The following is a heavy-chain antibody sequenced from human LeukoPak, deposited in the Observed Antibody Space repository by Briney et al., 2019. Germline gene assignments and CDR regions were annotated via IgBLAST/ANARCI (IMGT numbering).Heavy chain of an antibody. Sequence: ASVKVSCKVSGYTLTELSMHWVRQAPGKGLEWMGGFDPEDGETIYAQNFQGRVTMTEDTSTDTAYMELSSLRSEDTAVYYCARGSGSSDAFDIWGQGTMVTVSS. J-gene: IGHJ3*02. D-gene: IGHD6-6*01. V-gene: IGHV1-24*01. CDR1: GYTLTELS. CDR2: FDPEDGET. CDR3: ARGSGSSDAFDI.